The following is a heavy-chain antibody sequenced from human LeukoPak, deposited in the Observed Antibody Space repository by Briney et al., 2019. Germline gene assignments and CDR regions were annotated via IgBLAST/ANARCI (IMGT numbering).Heavy chain of an antibody. J-gene: IGHJ4*02. CDR3: ARVDVEMATIASY. CDR1: GGSFSGYY. Sequence: PSETLSLTCAVYGGSFSGYYWSWIRQPPGKGLEWIGEINHSGSTNYNPSLKSRVTISVDTSKNQFSLKLSSVTAADTAVYYCARVDVEMATIASYWGQGTLVTVSS. V-gene: IGHV4-34*01. CDR2: INHSGST. D-gene: IGHD5-24*01.